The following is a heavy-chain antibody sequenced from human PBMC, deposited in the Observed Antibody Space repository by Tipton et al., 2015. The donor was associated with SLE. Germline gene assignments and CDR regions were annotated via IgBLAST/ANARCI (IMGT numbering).Heavy chain of an antibody. CDR3: AKDIRYYDSSGGDRNDAFDI. J-gene: IGHJ3*02. Sequence: SLRLSCAASGFTFDDYAMHWVRQAPGKGLEWVSGISWNSGSIGYADSVKGRFTISRDNAKNSLYLQMNSLRAEDTALYYCAKDIRYYDSSGGDRNDAFDIWGQGTMVPVSS. CDR2: ISWNSGSI. V-gene: IGHV3-9*01. CDR1: GFTFDDYA. D-gene: IGHD3-22*01.